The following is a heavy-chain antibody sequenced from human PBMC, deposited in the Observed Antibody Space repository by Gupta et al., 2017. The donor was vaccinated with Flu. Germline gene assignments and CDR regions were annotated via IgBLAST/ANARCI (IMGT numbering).Heavy chain of an antibody. CDR3: TRSVEKFDWLPDY. V-gene: IGHV1-2*06. Sequence: WVRHAPGQGLEWMGRINPNSADYAQTFQGRITMTLDTSVSTAYMELSRRRSDDTAVYYCTRSVEKFDWLPDYWGQGTRVTVSS. CDR2: INPNSA. J-gene: IGHJ4*02. D-gene: IGHD3-9*01.